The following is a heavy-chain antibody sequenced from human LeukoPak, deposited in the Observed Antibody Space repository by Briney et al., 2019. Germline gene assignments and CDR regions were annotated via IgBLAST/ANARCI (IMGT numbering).Heavy chain of an antibody. D-gene: IGHD3-10*01. CDR2: INFDGSST. CDR1: GFTFNSYW. Sequence: GGSLRLSCAASGFTFNSYWMHWVRQAPGKGLVWVSRINFDGSSTNYADSVKGRFTISRDNAKNSLYLQMNSLRAEDTAVYYCARGLVVVRGVILDYWGQGTLVTVSS. CDR3: ARGLVVVRGVILDY. V-gene: IGHV3-74*01. J-gene: IGHJ4*02.